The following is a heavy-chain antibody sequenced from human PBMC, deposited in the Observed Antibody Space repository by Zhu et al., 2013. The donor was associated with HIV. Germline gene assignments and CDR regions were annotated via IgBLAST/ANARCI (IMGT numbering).Heavy chain of an antibody. CDR3: ARVRGEGDGAYYYHYMDV. Sequence: QVHLVQSGAEVKKPGASLRVSCKTSGYTFNDYDIHWVRQAPGQGLEWMGWLNPKSGDTKYGQSFQGRVTMTSDTSISTAYMELSRLRSDDTAVYYCARVRGEGDGAYYYHYMDVWGKGTTVTVSS. CDR2: LNPKSGDT. CDR1: GYTFNDYD. D-gene: IGHD3-10*01. J-gene: IGHJ6*03. V-gene: IGHV1-2*02.